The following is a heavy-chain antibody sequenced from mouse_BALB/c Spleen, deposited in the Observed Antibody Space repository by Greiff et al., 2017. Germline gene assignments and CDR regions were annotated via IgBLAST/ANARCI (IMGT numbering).Heavy chain of an antibody. D-gene: IGHD1-1*01. CDR1: GFNIKDTY. Sequence: VQLQQSGAELVKPGASVKLSCTASGFNIKDTYMHWVKQRPEQGLEWIGRIDPANGNTKYDPKFQGKATITADTSSNTAYLQLSSLTSEDTAVYYCAREYYYGSSFYAMDYWGQGTSVTVSS. V-gene: IGHV14-3*02. CDR2: IDPANGNT. CDR3: AREYYYGSSFYAMDY. J-gene: IGHJ4*01.